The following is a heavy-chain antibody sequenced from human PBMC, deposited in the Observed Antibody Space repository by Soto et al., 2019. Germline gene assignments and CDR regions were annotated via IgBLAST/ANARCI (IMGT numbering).Heavy chain of an antibody. CDR2: IYYSGST. J-gene: IGHJ6*02. CDR1: GGSISSGDYY. V-gene: IGHV4-30-4*01. CDR3: ARDVSGDSSGWYFPYYYYGMDV. Sequence: PSETLSLTCTVSGGSISSGDYYWSWIRQPPGKGLEWIGYIYYSGSTYYNPSLKSRVTISVDTSKNQFSLKLSSVTAADTAVYYCARDVSGDSSGWYFPYYYYGMDVWGQGTTVTVSS. D-gene: IGHD6-19*01.